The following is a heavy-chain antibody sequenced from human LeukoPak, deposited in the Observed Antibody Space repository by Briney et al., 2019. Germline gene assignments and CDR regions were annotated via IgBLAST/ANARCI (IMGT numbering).Heavy chain of an antibody. CDR2: IKSKTDGGTT. D-gene: IGHD3-10*01. CDR3: TTGLVLLWFGAFDY. J-gene: IGHJ4*02. CDR1: EFTFSHVW. Sequence: GGSLRLSCAASEFTFSHVWMTWVRQAPGKGLEWVGRIKSKTDGGTTDYAAPVKGRFTISRDDSKNTVYLQMNSLKIEDTAVYYCTTGLVLLWFGAFDYWGEETLVTVSS. V-gene: IGHV3-15*01.